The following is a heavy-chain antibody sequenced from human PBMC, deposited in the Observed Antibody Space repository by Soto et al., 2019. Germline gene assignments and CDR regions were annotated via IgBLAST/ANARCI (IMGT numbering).Heavy chain of an antibody. V-gene: IGHV4-31*03. CDR2: IYYTGVT. J-gene: IGHJ6*02. Sequence: PSETLSLTCTVSGASLHIGGYYCAGIRQNPGKGLELIGYIYYTGVTYYNPSLGSRVNISVDTSKNQFSLELTSVTAADTAVYYCARDSECSGSCWGNHYYYYGMDVWGQGTTVTVSS. CDR3: ARDSECSGSCWGNHYYYYGMDV. CDR1: GASLHIGGYY. D-gene: IGHD1-26*01.